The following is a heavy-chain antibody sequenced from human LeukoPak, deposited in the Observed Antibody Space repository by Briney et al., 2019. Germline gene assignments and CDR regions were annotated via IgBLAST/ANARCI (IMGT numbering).Heavy chain of an antibody. V-gene: IGHV1-2*02. CDR1: GYTFTGYY. CDR3: ARGGTMVRGVIGPNIDYYYGMDV. CDR2: INPNSGGT. D-gene: IGHD3-10*01. Sequence: ASVKVSCKASGYTFTGYYMHWVRQAPGQGLEWMGWINPNSGGTNYAQKFQGRVTMTRDTSISTACMELSRLRSDDTAVYYCARGGTMVRGVIGPNIDYYYGMDVWGQGTTVTVSS. J-gene: IGHJ6*02.